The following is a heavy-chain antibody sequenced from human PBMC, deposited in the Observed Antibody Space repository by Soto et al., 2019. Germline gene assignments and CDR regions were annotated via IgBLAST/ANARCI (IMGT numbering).Heavy chain of an antibody. CDR2: IYYSGST. Sequence: SSETLSLTCTVSGGSISSSSYYWGWIRQPPGKGLEWIGSIYYSGSTYYNPSLKSRVTISVDTSKNQFSLKLSSVTAADTAAYYCARNHHLPSIRGPADAFDIWGQGTMVTVSS. J-gene: IGHJ3*02. V-gene: IGHV4-39*01. CDR1: GGSISSSSYY. CDR3: ARNHHLPSIRGPADAFDI. D-gene: IGHD3-10*01.